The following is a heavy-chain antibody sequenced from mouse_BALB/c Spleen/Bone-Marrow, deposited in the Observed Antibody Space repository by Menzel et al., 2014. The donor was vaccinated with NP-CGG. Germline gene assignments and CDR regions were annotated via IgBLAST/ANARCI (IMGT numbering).Heavy chain of an antibody. D-gene: IGHD2-4*01. Sequence: VKLVESGGGLAKPGGSLQLSCAASGFTFSTYAMSWVRQTPEKRLEWVATISSSGSYTYYPDSVKGLFTISRDNAKNTLYLQMSSLRSEDTAMFYCSRLRMITTYFDVWGAGTTVTVSS. CDR3: SRLRMITTYFDV. CDR2: ISSSGSYT. J-gene: IGHJ1*01. V-gene: IGHV5-9-3*01. CDR1: GFTFSTYA.